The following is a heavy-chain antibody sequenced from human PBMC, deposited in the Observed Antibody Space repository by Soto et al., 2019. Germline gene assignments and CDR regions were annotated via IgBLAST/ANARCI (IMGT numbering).Heavy chain of an antibody. J-gene: IGHJ4*02. CDR1: GFTFNNYA. D-gene: IGHD2-2*01. CDR3: AKLGSSSWSPHCYFDY. V-gene: IGHV3-23*01. Sequence: EVQLLESGGGLVQPGGSLRLSCAASGFTFNNYAMGWVRQAPGKGLEWVSAITDSGDDTYYIDSVKGRFTISRDNSKSTLYLQMNSLRAEDTAIYYCAKLGSSSWSPHCYFDYWGQGTLVTVSS. CDR2: ITDSGDDT.